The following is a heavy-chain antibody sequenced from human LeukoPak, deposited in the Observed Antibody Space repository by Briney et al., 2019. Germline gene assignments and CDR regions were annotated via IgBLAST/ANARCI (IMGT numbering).Heavy chain of an antibody. D-gene: IGHD6-13*01. J-gene: IGHJ4*02. CDR1: GFTFSSAW. CDR3: VFSAAGPAY. V-gene: IGHV3-15*01. Sequence: GGSLRLSCAASGFTFSSAWMTWVRQAPGKGLEWVGRIKGKTDGGTPDYAAPVKGRFTISRDHSEDTLYLQMNSLKSEDTGVYYCVFSAAGPAYWGQGTLVTVSS. CDR2: IKGKTDGGTP.